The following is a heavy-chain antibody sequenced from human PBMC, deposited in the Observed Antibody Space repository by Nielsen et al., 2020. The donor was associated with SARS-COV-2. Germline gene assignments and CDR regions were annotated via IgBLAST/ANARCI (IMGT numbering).Heavy chain of an antibody. J-gene: IGHJ5*02. V-gene: IGHV3-23*01. Sequence: GESLKISCAASGFTFSSYAMSWVRQAPGKGLEWVSAISGSGGSTYYADSVKGRFTISRDNSKNTLYLQMNSLRAEDTAAYYCAREPDAGVTNWFDPWGQGTLVTVSS. D-gene: IGHD2-21*02. CDR3: AREPDAGVTNWFDP. CDR2: ISGSGGST. CDR1: GFTFSSYA.